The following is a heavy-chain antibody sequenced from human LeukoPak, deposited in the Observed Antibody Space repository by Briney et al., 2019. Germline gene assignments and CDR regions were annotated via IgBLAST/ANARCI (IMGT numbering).Heavy chain of an antibody. CDR1: GYTFTAYY. Sequence: ASVKVSCKASGYTFTAYYVHWVRQAPGQGLEWMGWINPNSGGTNYAQKFQGRVTMTRDTSISTAYMELSRLRSDDTAVYYCARGLRGSPAFDYWGQGTLVTVSS. V-gene: IGHV1-2*02. J-gene: IGHJ4*02. CDR2: INPNSGGT. D-gene: IGHD2-2*01. CDR3: ARGLRGSPAFDY.